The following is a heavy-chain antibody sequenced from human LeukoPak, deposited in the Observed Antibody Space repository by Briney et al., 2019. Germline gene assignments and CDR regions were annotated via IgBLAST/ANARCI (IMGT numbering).Heavy chain of an antibody. J-gene: IGHJ4*02. CDR3: ARDNSGISTGGYYFDY. D-gene: IGHD1-26*01. Sequence: SETLSLTCTVSDGSINSYYWSWIRQPAGKGLEWIGRIYTSGSTNYNPSLKSRVTISVDTSKNQFSLKLSSVTAADTAVYYCARDNSGISTGGYYFDYWGQGTLVTVSS. CDR1: DGSINSYY. V-gene: IGHV4-4*07. CDR2: IYTSGST.